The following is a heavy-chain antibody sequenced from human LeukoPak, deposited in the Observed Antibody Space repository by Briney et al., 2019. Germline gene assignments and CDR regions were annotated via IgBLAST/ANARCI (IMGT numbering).Heavy chain of an antibody. J-gene: IGHJ4*02. CDR2: INQGGSDK. D-gene: IGHD1-14*01. CDR1: GFTLSGHW. Sequence: GGSLRLSCAASGFTLSGHWMSSVRQAPGKGLEWVANINQGGSDKYYVDSVKGRFTISRDNANNLLYLQMNSLRGEDTAVYFCTRDRSRAEDDWGQGTLVTVSS. CDR3: TRDRSRAEDD. V-gene: IGHV3-7*01.